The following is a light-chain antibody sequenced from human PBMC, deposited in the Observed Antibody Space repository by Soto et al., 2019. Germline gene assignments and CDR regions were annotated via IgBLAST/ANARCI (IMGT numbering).Light chain of an antibody. CDR1: HGISSY. J-gene: IGKJ4*01. CDR2: AVS. Sequence: DIQMTQSPSSVSASVGDSVTITCRASHGISSYFAWYQQKPGKAPKLLISAVSTLQSGVPSRFSGSGSGTDFTLTISSLQPEDFATYYCHQTKSFPLTFGGGTKVEIK. V-gene: IGKV1-12*01. CDR3: HQTKSFPLT.